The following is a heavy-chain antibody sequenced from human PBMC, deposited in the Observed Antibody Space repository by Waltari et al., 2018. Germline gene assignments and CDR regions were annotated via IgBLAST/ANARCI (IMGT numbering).Heavy chain of an antibody. CDR2: IYHSGST. V-gene: IGHV4-4*02. D-gene: IGHD3-9*01. CDR1: GGSIRSSNR. Sequence: QVQLPESRPGLVKPSGTLSLTCAVSGGSIRSSNRCSWVHQHPGKGLEWMGEIYHSGSTNYNPSLKGRVTISVDKSKNQFSLKLSSVTAADTAVYYCARDLGYFDWGGHAFDIWGQGTMVTVSS. CDR3: ARDLGYFDWGGHAFDI. J-gene: IGHJ3*02.